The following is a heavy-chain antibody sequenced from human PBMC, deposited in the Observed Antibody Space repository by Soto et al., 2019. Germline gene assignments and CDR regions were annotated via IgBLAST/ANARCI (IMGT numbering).Heavy chain of an antibody. CDR3: TKGGIPRRYNIPKVDFDY. D-gene: IGHD1-1*01. J-gene: IGHJ4*02. V-gene: IGHV3-23*01. CDR1: GFIFSNYA. CDR2: ISGSGATT. Sequence: GGSLRLSCAASGFIFSNYAMSWVRQAPGRGLEWVSAISGSGATTYYPDSVKGRFTISRDNSKNTLYLQMNNLSADDTAVYYCTKGGIPRRYNIPKVDFDYWGQGSLVTVSS.